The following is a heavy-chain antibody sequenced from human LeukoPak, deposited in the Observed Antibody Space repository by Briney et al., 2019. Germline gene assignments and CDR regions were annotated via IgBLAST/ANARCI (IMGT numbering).Heavy chain of an antibody. V-gene: IGHV3-23*01. CDR1: GFTFSNYA. CDR2: ISGSGDST. D-gene: IGHD6-13*01. Sequence: GGPLRLSCAASGFTFSNYAMSWVRPAPGKGLEWVSAISGSGDSTYYADSVKGRFTISRDNSKSTLYLQMNSLRAEDTAVYYCGKDQNVAAAGYPYDYWGQGTLVTVSS. CDR3: GKDQNVAAAGYPYDY. J-gene: IGHJ4*02.